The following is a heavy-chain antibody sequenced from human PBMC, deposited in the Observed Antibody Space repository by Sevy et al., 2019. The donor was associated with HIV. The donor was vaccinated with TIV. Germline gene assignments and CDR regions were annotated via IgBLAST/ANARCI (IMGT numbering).Heavy chain of an antibody. J-gene: IGHJ6*02. CDR2: IRSKANSYAT. CDR3: TRPVVNGGPLGIDV. Sequence: GGSLRLSCAASGFTFSGSAMHWVRQASGKGLEWVGRIRSKANSYATAYAASVKGRFTISRDDSKNTAYLQMNSLKTEDTAVYYCTRPVVNGGPLGIDVWGQGTTVTVSS. D-gene: IGHD3-16*01. V-gene: IGHV3-73*01. CDR1: GFTFSGSA.